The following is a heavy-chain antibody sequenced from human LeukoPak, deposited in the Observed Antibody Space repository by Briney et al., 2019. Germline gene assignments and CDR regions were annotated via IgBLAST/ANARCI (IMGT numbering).Heavy chain of an antibody. D-gene: IGHD3-9*01. J-gene: IGHJ4*02. V-gene: IGHV3-23*01. CDR2: ISGSGGST. Sequence: GGSLRLSCAASGFTFSSYAVSWVRQAPGKGLEWVSAISGSGGSTYYADSVRGRFTISRDNSKNTLYLQMNSLRAEDTAVYYCAKRLLSNYDILTGYLDWGQGTLVTVSS. CDR3: AKRLLSNYDILTGYLD. CDR1: GFTFSSYA.